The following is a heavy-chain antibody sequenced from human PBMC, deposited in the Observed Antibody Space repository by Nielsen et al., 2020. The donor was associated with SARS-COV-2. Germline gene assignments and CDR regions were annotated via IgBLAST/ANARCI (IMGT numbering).Heavy chain of an antibody. Sequence: GGSLRLSCAASGFTFSTYSMNWVRQAPGKGPEWVSSISSSSSYIYYADSVKGRFTISRDNAKNSLYLQMNSLRAEDTAVYYCARDDYGDYGLDYWGQGTLVTVSS. J-gene: IGHJ4*02. CDR1: GFTFSTYS. D-gene: IGHD4-17*01. CDR2: ISSSSSYI. CDR3: ARDDYGDYGLDY. V-gene: IGHV3-21*01.